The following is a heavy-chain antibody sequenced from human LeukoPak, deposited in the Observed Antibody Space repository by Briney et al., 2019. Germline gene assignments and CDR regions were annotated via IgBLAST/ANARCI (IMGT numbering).Heavy chain of an antibody. CDR3: ARDVWFGEALAPYYYHYMDV. Sequence: ASVKVSCKASGYTFTSYGISWVRQAPGQGLEWMGWISAYNGNTNYAQKLQGRVTMTTDTSTSTAYMELRSLRSDDTAVYYCARDVWFGEALAPYYYHYMDVWGKGTTVTVSS. CDR2: ISAYNGNT. J-gene: IGHJ6*03. CDR1: GYTFTSYG. V-gene: IGHV1-18*01. D-gene: IGHD3-10*01.